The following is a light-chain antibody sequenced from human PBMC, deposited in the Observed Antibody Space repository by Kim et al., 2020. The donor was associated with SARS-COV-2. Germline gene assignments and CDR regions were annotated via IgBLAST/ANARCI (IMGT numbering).Light chain of an antibody. J-gene: IGLJ3*02. V-gene: IGLV1-44*01. CDR2: LEN. Sequence: GQRVSISCSGSTSNVATTTVNWYQQFPGTAPKLLIYLENRRPSGVPDRFSGSRSGTTASLAISDLRSEDEADYHCASWDDSLNAWVFGGGTKVTVL. CDR1: TSNVATTT. CDR3: ASWDDSLNAWV.